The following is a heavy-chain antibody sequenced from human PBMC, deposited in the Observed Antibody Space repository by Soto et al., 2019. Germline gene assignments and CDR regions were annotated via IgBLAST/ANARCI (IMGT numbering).Heavy chain of an antibody. CDR2: ISSNSAYI. CDR1: GFTFSRFT. V-gene: IGHV3-21*06. CDR3: AGDAGGVSSSEGWFDP. D-gene: IGHD6-6*01. Sequence: EVQLVESGGGLVKPGGSLRLSCAASGFTFSRFTMNWVRQAPGKGLEWVSAISSNSAYIYYANSVRGRFTISRDNAKISVYLQMNSLRAEDTAVYYCAGDAGGVSSSEGWFDPWGQGTLVTVSS. J-gene: IGHJ5*02.